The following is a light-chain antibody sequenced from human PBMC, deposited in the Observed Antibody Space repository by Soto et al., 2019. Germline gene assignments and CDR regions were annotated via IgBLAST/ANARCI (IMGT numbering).Light chain of an antibody. Sequence: QSVLTQPPSASGSPGQSVTISCTGTSSDVGNYNYVSWYHKHPGKAPKLMIYDVNKRPSGVPDRFSGSKSGNTASLTVSGLQADDEAEYYCSSYAGGNNLLFGGGTKLTVL. J-gene: IGLJ2*01. CDR1: SSDVGNYNY. V-gene: IGLV2-8*01. CDR3: SSYAGGNNLL. CDR2: DVN.